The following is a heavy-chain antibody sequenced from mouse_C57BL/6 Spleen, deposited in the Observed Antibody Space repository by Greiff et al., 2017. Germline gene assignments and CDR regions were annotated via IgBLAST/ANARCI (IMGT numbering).Heavy chain of an antibody. J-gene: IGHJ4*01. CDR1: GFTFSDYY. Sequence: EVKLVESEGGLVQPGSSMKLSCTASGFTFSDYYMAWVRQVPEKGLEWVANINYDGSSTYYLDSLKSRFIISRDNAKNILYLQMSSLKSEDTATYYCARGGLYAMDYWGQGTSVTVSS. V-gene: IGHV5-16*01. CDR3: ARGGLYAMDY. CDR2: INYDGSST.